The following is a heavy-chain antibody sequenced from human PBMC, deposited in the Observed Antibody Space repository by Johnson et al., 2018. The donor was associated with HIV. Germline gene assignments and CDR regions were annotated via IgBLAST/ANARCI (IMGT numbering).Heavy chain of an antibody. V-gene: IGHV3-30*04. J-gene: IGHJ3*02. D-gene: IGHD6-19*01. Sequence: QVQLVESWGGVVQPGRSLRLSCAASGFTFRSYAMHWVRQAPGKGLEWVAVISYDGSNKYYADSVKGRFTISRDNAKNSLHLQMNSLRAEDTAFYYCARDRRNRQWQRLDAFDIWGQGTMVIVSS. CDR1: GFTFRSYA. CDR2: ISYDGSNK. CDR3: ARDRRNRQWQRLDAFDI.